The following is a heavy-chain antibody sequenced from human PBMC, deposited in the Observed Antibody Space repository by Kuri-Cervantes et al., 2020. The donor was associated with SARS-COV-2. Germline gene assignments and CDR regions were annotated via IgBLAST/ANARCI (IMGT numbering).Heavy chain of an antibody. CDR2: ISSSSSTI. J-gene: IGHJ6*02. CDR1: GFTVSSNY. V-gene: IGHV3-48*01. Sequence: SLRLSCAASGFTVSSNYMSWVRQAPGKGLEWVSYISSSSSTIYYADSVKGRFTISRDNAKNSLYLQMNSLRAEDTAIYYCARDRPHYDFWSGYYTNGGNKYYYYGMDVWGQGTMVTVSS. CDR3: ARDRPHYDFWSGYYTNGGNKYYYYGMDV. D-gene: IGHD3-3*01.